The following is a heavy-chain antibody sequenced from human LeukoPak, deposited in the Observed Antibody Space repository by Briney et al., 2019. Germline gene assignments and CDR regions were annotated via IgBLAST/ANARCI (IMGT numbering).Heavy chain of an antibody. CDR1: GGSFSGYY. D-gene: IGHD2-2*01. CDR3: ARPKRYCSSTSCYGGYYFDY. V-gene: IGHV4-34*01. CDR2: INHSGST. Sequence: SETLSLTCAVYGGSFSGYYWSWIRQPPGKGLEWIGEINHSGSTNYNPSLKSRATISVDTSKNQFSLKLSSVTAADTAVYYCARPKRYCSSTSCYGGYYFDYWGQGTLVTVSS. J-gene: IGHJ4*02.